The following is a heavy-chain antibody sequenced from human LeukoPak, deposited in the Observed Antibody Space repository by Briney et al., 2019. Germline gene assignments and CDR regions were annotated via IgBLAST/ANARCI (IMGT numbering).Heavy chain of an antibody. CDR2: IDWDDDK. V-gene: IGHV2-70*04. CDR1: GFSLSTSGMR. D-gene: IGHD5-18*01. CDR3: ARTYSYGYAFDI. Sequence: ESGPALLKPTQTLTLTCTFSGFSLSTSGMRVSWIRQPPGKALEWLARIDWDDDKFYSTSLKTRLTISKDTSKNQVVLTMTNMDPVDTATYYCARTYSYGYAFDIWGQGTMVTVSS. J-gene: IGHJ3*02.